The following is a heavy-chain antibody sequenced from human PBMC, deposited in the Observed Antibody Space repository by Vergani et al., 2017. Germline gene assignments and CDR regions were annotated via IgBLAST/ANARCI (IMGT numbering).Heavy chain of an antibody. J-gene: IGHJ4*02. CDR1: GFTFTAHG. V-gene: IGHV3-23*01. CDR2: ISGQNFRT. Sequence: EVQLLESGGGLVQPGESLRLSCVASGFTFTAHGLNWVRQAPGKGLEWVSGISGQNFRTHYADSVKGRFTISRDDSKNTVYLQINSLRAEDTAFYYCADRYGDDGFSPFWGQGTLVTVSS. D-gene: IGHD2-21*01. CDR3: ADRYGDDGFSPF.